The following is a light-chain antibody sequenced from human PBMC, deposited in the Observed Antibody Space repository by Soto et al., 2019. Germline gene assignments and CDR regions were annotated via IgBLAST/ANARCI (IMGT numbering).Light chain of an antibody. J-gene: IGLJ3*02. CDR3: YSVADNYVV. CDR2: KDS. CDR1: MLAKKY. V-gene: IGLV3-27*01. Sequence: SYELTQPSSVSVSPGQTARITCSGDMLAKKYSRWFQQKPGQAPVLVIYKDSERPSGIPERFSGSNSGTTVTLTISGAQVEDEADSHCYSVADNYVVFGGGTKLTVL.